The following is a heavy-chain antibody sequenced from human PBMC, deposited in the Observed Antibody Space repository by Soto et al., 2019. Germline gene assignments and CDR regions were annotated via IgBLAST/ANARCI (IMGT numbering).Heavy chain of an antibody. CDR1: GGSISSGDYY. J-gene: IGHJ4*02. V-gene: IGHV4-30-4*01. CDR2: IYYSGST. CDR3: ARVPFYDSSGRSYYFDY. Sequence: QVQLQESGPGLVKPSQTLSLTCTVSGGSISSGDYYWSWIRQPPGKGLECIGYIYYSGSTYYNPSLKSRVTISVDTSKNQFSLQLSSVTAADTAVYYCARVPFYDSSGRSYYFDYWGQGTLVTVSS. D-gene: IGHD3-22*01.